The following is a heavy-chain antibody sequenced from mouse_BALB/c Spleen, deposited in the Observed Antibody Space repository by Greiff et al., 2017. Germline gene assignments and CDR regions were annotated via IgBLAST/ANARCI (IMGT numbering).Heavy chain of an antibody. J-gene: IGHJ1*01. CDR2: ISSGSSTI. V-gene: IGHV5-17*02. Sequence: EVKLMESGGGLVQPGGSRKLSCAASGFTFSSFGMHWVRQAPEKGLEWVAYISSGSSTIYYADTVKGRFTISRDNPKNTLFLQMTSLRSEDTAMYFCARSGSYRYFDVWGAGTTVTVSS. CDR1: GFTFSSFG. D-gene: IGHD1-3*01. CDR3: ARSGSYRYFDV.